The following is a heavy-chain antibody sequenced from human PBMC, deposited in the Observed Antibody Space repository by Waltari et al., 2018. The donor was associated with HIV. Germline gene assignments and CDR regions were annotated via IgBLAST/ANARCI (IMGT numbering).Heavy chain of an antibody. CDR1: GFTFSSYA. V-gene: IGHV3-30*04. D-gene: IGHD3-22*01. J-gene: IGHJ4*02. Sequence: QVQLVESGGGVVQPGRSLRLSCAASGFTFSSYAMHWVRQAPGKGLEWVAVISYDGSNKYYADSVKGRFTISRDNSKNTLYLQMNSLRAEDTAVYYCARDSQRYYETDIDYWGQGTLVTVSS. CDR3: ARDSQRYYETDIDY. CDR2: ISYDGSNK.